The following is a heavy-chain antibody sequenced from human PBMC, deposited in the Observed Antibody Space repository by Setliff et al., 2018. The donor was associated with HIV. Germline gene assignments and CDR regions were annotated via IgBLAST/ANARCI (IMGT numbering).Heavy chain of an antibody. CDR1: GFTFSTYT. D-gene: IGHD5-18*01. Sequence: GGSLSLSCAASGFTFSTYTMNWVHQAPGRGLEWVSSISGNSNYIYYADSVKGRFTISRDNAKNSLYLQMNSLRAEDTAVYYCARDTNSYGPSDNWGQGTLVTVSS. V-gene: IGHV3-21*01. J-gene: IGHJ4*02. CDR3: ARDTNSYGPSDN. CDR2: ISGNSNYI.